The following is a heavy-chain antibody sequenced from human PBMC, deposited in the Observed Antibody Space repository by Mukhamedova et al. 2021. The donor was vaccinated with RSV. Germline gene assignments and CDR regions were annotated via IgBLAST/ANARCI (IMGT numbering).Heavy chain of an antibody. CDR3: ASWPGYCSGGSCYDY. Sequence: AEYMGGRFTISRDNAKNSLYLQMNSLRAEDTAVYYCASWPGYCSGGSCYDYWGQGTLVTVPS. D-gene: IGHD2-15*01. V-gene: IGHV3-11*06. J-gene: IGHJ4*02.